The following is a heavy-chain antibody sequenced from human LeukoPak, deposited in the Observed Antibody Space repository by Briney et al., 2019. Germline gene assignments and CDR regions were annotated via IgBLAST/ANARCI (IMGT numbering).Heavy chain of an antibody. CDR2: IWYDGNNK. J-gene: IGHJ4*02. V-gene: IGHV3-33*01. CDR3: ATDQMYYYGSRSYSPFNH. CDR1: GFTFSTYG. D-gene: IGHD3-10*01. Sequence: PGRALRLSCAASGFTFSTYGMQWVRQAPGKGLEWVALIWYDGNNKYYADSVKGRFTISRDNSKNTLYLQMNSLRAEDTAVYYCATDQMYYYGSRSYSPFNHWGQGTLVTVSS.